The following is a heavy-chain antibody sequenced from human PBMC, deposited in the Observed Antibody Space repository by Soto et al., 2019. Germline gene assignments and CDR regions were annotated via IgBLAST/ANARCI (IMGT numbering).Heavy chain of an antibody. D-gene: IGHD6-19*01. CDR3: AKDLGSGWYFGPHDY. V-gene: IGHV3-23*01. CDR1: GFTFSSYA. Sequence: HPGGSLRLSCAASGFTFSSYAMSWVRQAPGKGLEWVSAISGSGGSTYYADSVKGRFTISRDNSKNTLYLQMNSLRAEDTAVYYCAKDLGSGWYFGPHDYWGQGTLVTVSS. CDR2: ISGSGGST. J-gene: IGHJ4*02.